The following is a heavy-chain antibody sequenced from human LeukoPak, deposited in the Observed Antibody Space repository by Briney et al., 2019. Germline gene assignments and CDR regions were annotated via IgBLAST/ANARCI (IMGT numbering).Heavy chain of an antibody. V-gene: IGHV4-30-4*01. CDR1: GGSISSGDYY. Sequence: KSSQTLSLTCTVSGGSISSGDYYWSWIRQPPGKGLEWIGYIYYSGSTYYNPSLKSRVTISVDTSKNQFSLKLSSVTAADTAVYYWARVLRRLMIVVLDWGQGTLVTVSS. CDR2: IYYSGST. D-gene: IGHD3-22*01. J-gene: IGHJ4*02. CDR3: ARVLRRLMIVVLD.